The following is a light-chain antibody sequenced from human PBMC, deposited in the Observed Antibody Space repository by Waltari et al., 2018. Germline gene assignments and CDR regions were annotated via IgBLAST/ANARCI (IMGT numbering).Light chain of an antibody. J-gene: IGKJ2*01. CDR1: QSVGNN. CDR3: QQYNNWRPGYT. V-gene: IGKV3-15*01. CDR2: GAA. Sequence: EIVMTQSPAPLSVSPGDRPTLSCRASQSVGNNLALYQQKPGQAPRLLIYGAATRVNGIPARFSGSGSGTEFILTISSLQSEDFVVYYCQQYNNWRPGYTFGQGTKLEIK.